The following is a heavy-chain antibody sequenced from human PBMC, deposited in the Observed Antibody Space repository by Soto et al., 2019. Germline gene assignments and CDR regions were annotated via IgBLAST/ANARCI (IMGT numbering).Heavy chain of an antibody. CDR3: ARVGGFGELFQDY. CDR1: GGSTSSGGHY. Sequence: ASETLSLTCTVSGGSTSSGGHYWSWIRQHPGKGLEWIGYIYYSGSTYYNPSLKSRVTISVDTSKNQFSLKLSSVTAADTAVYYCARVGGFGELFQDYWGQGTLVTVSS. J-gene: IGHJ4*02. CDR2: IYYSGST. D-gene: IGHD3-10*01. V-gene: IGHV4-31*03.